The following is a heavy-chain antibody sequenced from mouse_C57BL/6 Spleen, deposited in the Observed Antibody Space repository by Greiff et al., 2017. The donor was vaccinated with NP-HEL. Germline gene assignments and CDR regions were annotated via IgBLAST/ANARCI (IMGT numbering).Heavy chain of an antibody. D-gene: IGHD1-1*01. Sequence: QVQLQQPGAELVKPGASVKLSCKASGYTFTSYWMHWVKQRPGQGLEWIGMIHPNSGSTNYNEKFKSKATLTVDKSSSTAYMQLSSLTSEDSAVYYCARWGIYYGSSYGYFDVWGTGTTVTVSS. CDR2: IHPNSGST. CDR1: GYTFTSYW. J-gene: IGHJ1*03. CDR3: ARWGIYYGSSYGYFDV. V-gene: IGHV1-64*01.